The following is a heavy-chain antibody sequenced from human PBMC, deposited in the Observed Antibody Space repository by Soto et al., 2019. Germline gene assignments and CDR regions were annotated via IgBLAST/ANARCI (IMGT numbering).Heavy chain of an antibody. CDR3: ARYLGSSPPGHFDY. Sequence: SETLSLTCAVYGGSFSGYYWSWIRQPPGKGLEWIGEINHSGSTNYNPSLKSRVTISVDTSKNQFSLKLSSVTAAATAVYSCARYLGSSPPGHFDYWGQGTQVTVSS. D-gene: IGHD1-1*01. J-gene: IGHJ4*02. V-gene: IGHV4-34*01. CDR1: GGSFSGYY. CDR2: INHSGST.